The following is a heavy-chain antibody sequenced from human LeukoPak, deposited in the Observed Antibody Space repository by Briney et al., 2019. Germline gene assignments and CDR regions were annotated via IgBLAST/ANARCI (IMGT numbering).Heavy chain of an antibody. Sequence: VASVKVSCKASGGTFSSYAISWVRQAPGPGLEWMGGIIPIFGTANYAQKFQGRVTITTDESTSTAYMELSSLRSEDTAVYYCARDGEVVAATYYYYYMDVWGKGTTVTVSS. CDR2: IIPIFGTA. V-gene: IGHV1-69*05. CDR1: GGTFSSYA. J-gene: IGHJ6*03. CDR3: ARDGEVVAATYYYYYMDV. D-gene: IGHD2-15*01.